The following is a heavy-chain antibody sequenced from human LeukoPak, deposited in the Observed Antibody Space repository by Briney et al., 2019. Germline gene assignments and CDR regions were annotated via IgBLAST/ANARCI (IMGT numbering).Heavy chain of an antibody. J-gene: IGHJ4*02. CDR2: INPSSGGT. CDR1: GYTFSGYY. D-gene: IGHD2-21*02. CDR3: ARLGAVTADY. V-gene: IGHV1-2*02. Sequence: GASVKVSCKASGYTFSGYYMHWVRQAPGQGLEWMGWINPSSGGTNYAQKFQGRVTMTRDTSISTAYMEVSRLRSDDTAVYYCARLGAVTADYWGPGTLVTVSS.